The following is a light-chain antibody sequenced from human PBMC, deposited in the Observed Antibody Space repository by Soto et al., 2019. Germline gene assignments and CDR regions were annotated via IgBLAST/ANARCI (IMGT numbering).Light chain of an antibody. CDR3: SSYAVSPYV. Sequence: QSALTQPPSASGSPGQSVTIACTGTSSDVGGYNYVSWYQQHPGKAPKLMIYEVNKRPSGVPDRFSGSKSGNTASLTVSGLQAEDEADYYCSSYAVSPYVFGTGTKVTVL. V-gene: IGLV2-8*01. CDR1: SSDVGGYNY. J-gene: IGLJ1*01. CDR2: EVN.